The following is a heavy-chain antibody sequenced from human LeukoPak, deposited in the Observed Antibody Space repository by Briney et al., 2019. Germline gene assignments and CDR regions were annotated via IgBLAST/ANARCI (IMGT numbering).Heavy chain of an antibody. Sequence: SETLSPTCTVSGDSISSSNYLWVWIRQPPGKGLEWIGSIYYSGSTYYNPSLMSRVTISVDTSKNQFSLKLSSVTAADTAVYYCARGVLDMVRGQDYFDYWGQGTLVTVSS. J-gene: IGHJ4*02. CDR3: ARGVLDMVRGQDYFDY. D-gene: IGHD3-10*01. CDR2: IYYSGST. V-gene: IGHV4-39*07. CDR1: GDSISSSNYL.